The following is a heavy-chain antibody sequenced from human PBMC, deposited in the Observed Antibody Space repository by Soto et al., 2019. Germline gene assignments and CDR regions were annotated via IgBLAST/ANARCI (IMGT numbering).Heavy chain of an antibody. CDR2: IIPIFDIT. J-gene: IGHJ6*02. D-gene: IGHD3-22*01. CDR1: GGTFRSYS. V-gene: IGHV1-69*13. CDR3: ARPDEGGYSSNHHYYYALDV. Sequence: AASVKVSCKASGGTFRSYSISWVRQAPGQGLEWMGGIIPIFDITNYAQKFQGRVTITADESTSTAYMELSSLGSDDTAVYYCARPDEGGYSSNHHYYYALDVWGQGTTVTVSS.